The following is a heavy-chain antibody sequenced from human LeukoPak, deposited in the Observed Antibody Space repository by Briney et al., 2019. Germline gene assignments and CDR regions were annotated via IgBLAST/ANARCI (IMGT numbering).Heavy chain of an antibody. CDR1: GGSISSGGYS. CDR2: IYHSGST. Sequence: SQTLSLTCAVSGGSISSGGYSWGWIRQPPGRGLEWVGYIYHSGSTYYNPSLKSRVTISVDRSKNQFSLKLSSVTAADTAVYYCARSWLDYGDYGHLFDYWGQGTLVTVSS. V-gene: IGHV4-30-2*01. CDR3: ARSWLDYGDYGHLFDY. D-gene: IGHD4-17*01. J-gene: IGHJ4*02.